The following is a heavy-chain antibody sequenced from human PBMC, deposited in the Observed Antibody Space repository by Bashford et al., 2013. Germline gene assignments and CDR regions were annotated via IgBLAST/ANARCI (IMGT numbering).Heavy chain of an antibody. CDR1: GYSFTNYW. CDR3: ARGVDAYNDPYYFDS. J-gene: IGHJ4*02. Sequence: GESLKISCKGSGYSFTNYWIGWVRQMPGKGLEWMGIIYPGDSDTRYSPSFQGQVTISADKSTSTAYLQWSSLQASDTAMYYCARGVDAYNDPYYFDSWGQGTLVTVSS. V-gene: IGHV5-51*01. CDR2: IYPGDSDT. D-gene: IGHD5-24*01.